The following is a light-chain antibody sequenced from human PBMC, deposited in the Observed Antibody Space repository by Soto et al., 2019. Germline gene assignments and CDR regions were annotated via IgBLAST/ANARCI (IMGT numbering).Light chain of an antibody. CDR3: CSYTTSSTYV. CDR1: SSDVGGYNY. J-gene: IGLJ1*01. V-gene: IGLV2-14*01. Sequence: QSALTQPASVSGSPGQSITISCTGTSSDVGGYNYVSWYQHHPGKAPRLMIYDVSNRPSGVSDRFSGSKSGNTASLTISGLLAEDEADYYCCSYTTSSTYVFGTGTKLTVL. CDR2: DVS.